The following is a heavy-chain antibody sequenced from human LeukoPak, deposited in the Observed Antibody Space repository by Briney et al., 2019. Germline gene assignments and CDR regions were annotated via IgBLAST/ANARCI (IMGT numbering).Heavy chain of an antibody. J-gene: IGHJ4*02. CDR2: ISYDGSNK. V-gene: IGHV3-30-3*01. D-gene: IGHD2-2*01. Sequence: GGSLRLSCAASGFTFSSYAMHWVRQAPGKGLEWVAVISYDGSNKYYADSVKGRFTISRDNSKNTLYLQMNSLRAEDTAVYYRARDRDIVVVPAAAFDYWGQGTLVTVSS. CDR3: ARDRDIVVVPAAAFDY. CDR1: GFTFSSYA.